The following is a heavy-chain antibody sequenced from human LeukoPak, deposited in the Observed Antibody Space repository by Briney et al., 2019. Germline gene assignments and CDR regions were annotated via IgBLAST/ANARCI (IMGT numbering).Heavy chain of an antibody. CDR2: IYYSGST. CDR1: RGSISTYY. V-gene: IGHV4-59*01. D-gene: IGHD5-18*01. CDR3: ARESSGYSYVYDY. J-gene: IGHJ4*02. Sequence: PLETLCLTPTVSRGSISTYYCTCIRQSTGPGLKWFGYIYYSGSTNYHPSLKSRVTISVDTSKNQFSLKLSSVTAADTAVYYCARESSGYSYVYDYWGQGTLDTVSS.